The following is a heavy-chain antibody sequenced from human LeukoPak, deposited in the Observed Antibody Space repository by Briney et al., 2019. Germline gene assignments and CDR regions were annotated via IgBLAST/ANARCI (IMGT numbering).Heavy chain of an antibody. J-gene: IGHJ4*02. CDR3: ARWVVVTKEFFDY. V-gene: IGHV4-31*03. Sequence: SQSLSLACTVAGGSISSGGYYSGWIRERPGKGLEWIGYIDDSGSTYYNPSINTRVTISVDTYKNQFSLKPSSVTAADTAVYYCARWVVVTKEFFDYCGQGTLVTVSS. D-gene: IGHD2-15*01. CDR1: GGSISSGGYY. CDR2: IDDSGST.